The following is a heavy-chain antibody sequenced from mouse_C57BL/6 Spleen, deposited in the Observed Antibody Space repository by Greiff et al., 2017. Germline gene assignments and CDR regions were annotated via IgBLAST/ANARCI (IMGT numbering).Heavy chain of an antibody. CDR3: TTLRGIYFED. CDR2: IHPNSGST. CDR1: GYTFTSYW. D-gene: IGHD2-4*01. Sequence: VQLQQSGAELVKPGASVKLSCKASGYTFTSYWMHWVKQRPGQGLEWIGMIHPNSGSTNYNEKFKSKATLTVDKSSSTAYMQLSSLTSEDAAVYECTTLRGIYFEDWGQGTTLTVAS. J-gene: IGHJ2*01. V-gene: IGHV1-64*01.